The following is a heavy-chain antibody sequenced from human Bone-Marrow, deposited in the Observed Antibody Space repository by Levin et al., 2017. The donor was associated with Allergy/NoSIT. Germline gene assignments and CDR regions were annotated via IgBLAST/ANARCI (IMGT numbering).Heavy chain of an antibody. J-gene: IGHJ4*02. CDR2: IYPGDSDT. V-gene: IGHV5-51*01. CDR3: ARQLATTVTTGRYAYYFDY. CDR1: GYSFTSYW. D-gene: IGHD4-17*01. Sequence: KRGESLKISCKGSGYSFTSYWIGWVRQMPGKGLEWMGIIYPGDSDTRYSPSFQGQVTISADKSISTAYLQWSSLKASDTAMYYCARQLATTVTTGRYAYYFDYWGQGTLVTVSS.